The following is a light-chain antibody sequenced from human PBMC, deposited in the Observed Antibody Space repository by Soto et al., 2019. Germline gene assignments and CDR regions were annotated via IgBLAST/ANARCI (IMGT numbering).Light chain of an antibody. CDR2: SNN. J-gene: IGLJ2*01. CDR1: TSNIGNNT. V-gene: IGLV1-44*01. CDR3: ATWDDGLDGEV. Sequence: QPVLTQPPSASGTPGQRVTISCSGSTSNIGNNTVNWYQQVPGTAPKLLIYSNNQRPSGVPDRFSGSKSGTSASLAISGLQSEDEADYYCATWDDGLDGEVFGGGTKVTVL.